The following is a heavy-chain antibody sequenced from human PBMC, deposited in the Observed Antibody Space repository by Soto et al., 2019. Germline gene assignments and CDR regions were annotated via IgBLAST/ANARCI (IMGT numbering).Heavy chain of an antibody. J-gene: IGHJ6*02. Sequence: SETLSLTCTVSGGSVISGSYYFICIRQPPWKGLEWIGYIYYSGSTNYNPSLKSRVTISVDTSRNQFSLKLSSVTAADTAVYYCATGGRAYYYYYGMDVWGQGTTVTVSS. CDR1: GGSVISGSYY. CDR2: IYYSGST. D-gene: IGHD3-16*01. V-gene: IGHV4-61*01. CDR3: ATGGRAYYYYYGMDV.